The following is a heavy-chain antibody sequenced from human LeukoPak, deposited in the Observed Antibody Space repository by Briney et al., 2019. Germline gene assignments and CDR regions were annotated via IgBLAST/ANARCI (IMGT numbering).Heavy chain of an antibody. Sequence: GGSLRLSCAASGFTFSDYYMSWIREAPGKGLVGGSYISSSGSTIYYTNSVKGRFTISRDNAKNSLYMQMNSLRAEDTAVYYCARVPDNGNYGSFAYWGQGPLVTVSS. J-gene: IGHJ4*02. CDR3: ARVPDNGNYGSFAY. D-gene: IGHD1-7*01. V-gene: IGHV3-11*04. CDR1: GFTFSDYY. CDR2: ISSSGSTI.